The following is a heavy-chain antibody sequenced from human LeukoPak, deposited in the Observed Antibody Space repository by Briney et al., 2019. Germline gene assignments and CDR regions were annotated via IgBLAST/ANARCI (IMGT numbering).Heavy chain of an antibody. J-gene: IGHJ4*02. Sequence: GASVKVSCKASGYTFTGYYMHWVRQAPGQGLEWMGRINPNSGGTNYAQKFQGRVTMTRDTSISTVYMELSRLRSDDTAVYYCARGDSLFTYYYDSSGLYYFDYWGQGTLVTVSS. CDR2: INPNSGGT. CDR1: GYTFTGYY. CDR3: ARGDSLFTYYYDSSGLYYFDY. V-gene: IGHV1-2*06. D-gene: IGHD3-22*01.